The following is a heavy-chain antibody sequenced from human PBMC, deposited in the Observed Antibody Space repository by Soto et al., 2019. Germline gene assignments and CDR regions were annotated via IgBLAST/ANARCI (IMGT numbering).Heavy chain of an antibody. CDR2: IYYSGST. CDR3: ARPGYSSRYDAFDI. D-gene: IGHD6-19*01. J-gene: IGHJ3*02. V-gene: IGHV4-59*08. Sequence: SETLSLTCTVSGGSISSYYWSWIRQPPGKGLEWIGYIYYSGSTNYNPSLKSRVTISVDTSKNQFSLKLSSVTAADTAVYYCARPGYSSRYDAFDIWGQGTMVTVSS. CDR1: GGSISSYY.